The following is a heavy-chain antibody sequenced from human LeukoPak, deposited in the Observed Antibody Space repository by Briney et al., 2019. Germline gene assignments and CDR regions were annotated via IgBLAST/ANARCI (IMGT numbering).Heavy chain of an antibody. CDR3: ASLGSAHTVFASLLDWFDP. CDR2: IIPIFGTA. D-gene: IGHD3-10*02. Sequence: SVKVSCKASGGTFSSYAISWVRQAPGQGLEWMGGIIPIFGTANYAQKFQGRVTITTDESTSTAYMELSSLRSEDTAVYYCASLGSAHTVFASLLDWFDPWGQGTLVTVSS. V-gene: IGHV1-69*05. J-gene: IGHJ5*02. CDR1: GGTFSSYA.